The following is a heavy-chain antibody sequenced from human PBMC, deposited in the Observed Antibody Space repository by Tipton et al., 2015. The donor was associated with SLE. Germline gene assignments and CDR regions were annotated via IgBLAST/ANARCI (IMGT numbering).Heavy chain of an antibody. CDR2: LYTTGIT. CDR1: GGSITTGSYY. Sequence: TLSLTCTVSGGSITTGSYYWSWIRQPAGKGLEWIGRLYTTGITDYNPSLKSRVTMSLDTSKNQFSLKLSSLTAADTAVYYCVRLELPATKADYWGPGTLVTVSS. CDR3: VRLELPATKADY. V-gene: IGHV4-61*02. D-gene: IGHD5-24*01. J-gene: IGHJ4*02.